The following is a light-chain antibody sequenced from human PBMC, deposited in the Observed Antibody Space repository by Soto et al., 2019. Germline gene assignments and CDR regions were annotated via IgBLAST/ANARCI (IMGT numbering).Light chain of an antibody. Sequence: QYALTQPASVSGSPGQSITISCTGTSSSVGSYNLVSWYQHHPDKAPKLIIYEGSKRPSGVSNRFSDSKSGNTASLTISGLQAEDEADYYCCSYAGSSMPWVFGGGTKLTVL. V-gene: IGLV2-23*01. CDR3: CSYAGSSMPWV. J-gene: IGLJ3*02. CDR2: EGS. CDR1: SSSVGSYNL.